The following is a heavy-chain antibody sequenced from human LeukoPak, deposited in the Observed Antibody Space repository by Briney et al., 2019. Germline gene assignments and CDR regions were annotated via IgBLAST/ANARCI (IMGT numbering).Heavy chain of an antibody. J-gene: IGHJ5*02. Sequence: GRSLRLSCAASGFTFSRSGMHWVRQAPGKGLEWVAVIWFDGSNKYYADSVKGRFTISRDNSKNTLYLQMNSLRAEDTAVYYCAKDRYDSSGEFDPWGQGTLVTVPS. V-gene: IGHV3-33*06. D-gene: IGHD3-22*01. CDR1: GFTFSRSG. CDR2: IWFDGSNK. CDR3: AKDRYDSSGEFDP.